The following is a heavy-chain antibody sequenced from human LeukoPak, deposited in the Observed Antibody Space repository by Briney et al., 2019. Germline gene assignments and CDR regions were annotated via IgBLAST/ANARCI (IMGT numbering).Heavy chain of an antibody. CDR3: ARLMPQPSTVTHFDY. V-gene: IGHV4-39*01. D-gene: IGHD4-17*01. CDR1: GGSVSSSSYC. J-gene: IGHJ4*02. CDR2: IYYSGST. Sequence: PSETLSLTCTVSGGSVSSSSYCWGWIRQPPGQGLEWIGSIYYSGSTYYNPSLKSRVTISVDTSKNQFSLKLSSVTAADTAVYYCARLMPQPSTVTHFDYWGQGTLVTVSS.